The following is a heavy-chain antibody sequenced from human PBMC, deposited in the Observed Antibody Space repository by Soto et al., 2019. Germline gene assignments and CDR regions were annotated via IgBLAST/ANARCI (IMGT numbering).Heavy chain of an antibody. CDR1: GFTFSSYS. Sequence: EVQLVESGGGLVKPGGSLRLSCAASGFTFSSYSMNWVRQAPGKGLEWVSSISSGSSYIFYADSVKSRFTISRDNAKNSLYLQMNSLRAEDTAVYYCARGYHYYDSSGYDKWDAFDIWGQGTMVTVSS. J-gene: IGHJ3*02. CDR2: ISSGSSYI. CDR3: ARGYHYYDSSGYDKWDAFDI. D-gene: IGHD3-22*01. V-gene: IGHV3-21*01.